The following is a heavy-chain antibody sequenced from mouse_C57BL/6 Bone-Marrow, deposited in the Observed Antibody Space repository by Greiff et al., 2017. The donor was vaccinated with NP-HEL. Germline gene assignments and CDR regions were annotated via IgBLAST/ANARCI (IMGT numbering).Heavy chain of an antibody. CDR3: ARHGQLRLRDYAMDY. CDR1: GFTFSSYT. CDR2: ISGGGGNT. Sequence: EVKLQESGGGLVKPGGSLKLSCAASGFTFSSYTMSWVRQTPEKRLEWVATISGGGGNTYYPDSVKGRFTISSDNAKNTLYLQMSSLRSEDTALYYCARHGQLRLRDYAMDYWGQGTSVTVSS. D-gene: IGHD3-2*02. V-gene: IGHV5-9*01. J-gene: IGHJ4*01.